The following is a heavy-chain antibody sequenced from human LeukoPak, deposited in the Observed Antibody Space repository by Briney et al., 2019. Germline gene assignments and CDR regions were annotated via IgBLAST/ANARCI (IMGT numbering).Heavy chain of an antibody. CDR3: PKGHSSSWYRGAFDI. J-gene: IGHJ3*02. V-gene: IGHV3-23*01. D-gene: IGHD6-13*01. CDR1: GFTFSSYA. Sequence: GGSLRLSCAASGFTFSSYAMSWVRQAPGKGLEWVSAISGSGGSTYYADSVKGRFTIARDNSKNTLYLQMNSLRAEDTAVYCCPKGHSSSWYRGAFDIWGQGTMVTVSS. CDR2: ISGSGGST.